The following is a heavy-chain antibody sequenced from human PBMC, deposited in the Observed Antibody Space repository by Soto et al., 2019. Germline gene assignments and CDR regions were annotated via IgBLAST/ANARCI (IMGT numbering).Heavy chain of an antibody. J-gene: IGHJ4*02. D-gene: IGHD2-15*01. CDR3: AASGGSLGFFDY. CDR2: ISGSGGST. CDR1: GFTFSSYA. Sequence: EVQLLESGGGLVQPGGSLRLSCAASGFTFSSYAMSWVRQAPGKGPEWVSAISGSGGSTYYADSVKGRFTISRDNSKNTLYLQMNSLRAEDTAVYYCAASGGSLGFFDYWCQGTLVTVSS. V-gene: IGHV3-23*01.